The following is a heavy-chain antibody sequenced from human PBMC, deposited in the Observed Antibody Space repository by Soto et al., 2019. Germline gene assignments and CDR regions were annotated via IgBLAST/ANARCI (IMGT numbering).Heavy chain of an antibody. V-gene: IGHV3-21*01. Sequence: PGGSRRLSCAASGFTFSSYSMNWDRHAPGKGLEWVSSVNTSSSIYYADSVKGRFTITRDNVKKSLYLKMNSLRAAATAVYYCARSIRNWFDPWGQGTLVTVSS. D-gene: IGHD2-21*01. J-gene: IGHJ5*02. CDR1: GFTFSSYS. CDR2: VNTSSSI. CDR3: ARSIRNWFDP.